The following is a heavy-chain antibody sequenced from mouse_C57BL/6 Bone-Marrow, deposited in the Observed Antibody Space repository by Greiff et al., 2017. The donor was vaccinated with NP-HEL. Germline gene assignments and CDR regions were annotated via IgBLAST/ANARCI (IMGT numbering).Heavy chain of an antibody. CDR2: INPGSGGT. CDR3: ARIGDYDVDYAMDY. D-gene: IGHD2-4*01. J-gene: IGHJ4*01. V-gene: IGHV1-54*01. Sequence: QVQLQQSGAELVRPGTSVKVSCKASGYAFTNYLIEWVKQRPGQGLEWIGVINPGSGGTNYNEKFKGKATLTADKSSSTAYMQLSSLTSEDSAVYFCARIGDYDVDYAMDYWGRGTAVTVSS. CDR1: GYAFTNYL.